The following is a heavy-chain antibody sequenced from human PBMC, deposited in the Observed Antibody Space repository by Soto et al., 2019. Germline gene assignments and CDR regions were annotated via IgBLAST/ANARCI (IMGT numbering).Heavy chain of an antibody. Sequence: GASVKVSCKASGGTFSSYAISWVRQAPGQGLEWMGGIIPIFGTANYAQKFQGQVTISADKSISTAYLQWSSLKASDTAMYYCARVQLLNRNWFDPWGQGTLVTVSS. J-gene: IGHJ5*02. CDR1: GGTFSSYA. D-gene: IGHD5-18*01. CDR3: ARVQLLNRNWFDP. CDR2: IIPIFGTA. V-gene: IGHV1-69*06.